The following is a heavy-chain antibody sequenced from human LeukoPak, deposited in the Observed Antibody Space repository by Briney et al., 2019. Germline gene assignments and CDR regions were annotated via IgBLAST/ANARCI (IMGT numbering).Heavy chain of an antibody. CDR1: GGSISSYY. Sequence: PSETLSLTCTVSGGSISSYYWSWVRQPAGKGLEWIGRIYASGNTNYNPSLKGRVTMTVDTSKNQFSLNLSSVTAADTAIYYCARQPQVAHFDYWGQGTLVSVSS. J-gene: IGHJ4*02. V-gene: IGHV4-4*07. CDR2: IYASGNT. D-gene: IGHD2-15*01. CDR3: ARQPQVAHFDY.